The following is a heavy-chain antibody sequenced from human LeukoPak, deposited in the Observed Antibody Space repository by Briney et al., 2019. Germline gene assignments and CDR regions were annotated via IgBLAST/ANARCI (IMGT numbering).Heavy chain of an antibody. CDR2: ISSSSSYI. CDR3: ARDRAAVADQAYYFDY. D-gene: IGHD6-19*01. V-gene: IGHV3-21*01. Sequence: GGSLRLSCAASGFTFSSYSMNWVRQAPGKGLEWVSSISSSSSYIYYADSVKGRFTISRDNAKNSLYLQMNSLRAEDTAVYYCARDRAAVADQAYYFDYWGQGTLVTVSS. J-gene: IGHJ4*02. CDR1: GFTFSSYS.